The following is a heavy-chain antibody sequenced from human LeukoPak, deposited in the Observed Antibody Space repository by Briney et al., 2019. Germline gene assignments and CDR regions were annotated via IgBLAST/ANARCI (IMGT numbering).Heavy chain of an antibody. V-gene: IGHV4-30-4*01. Sequence: SETLSLTCTVSGGSISSGDYYWSWIRQPPGKGLEWIGYIYYSGSTYYNPSLKSRVTISVDTSKNQFSLKLSSVTAADTAVYYCARAASTVSKSWFDPWGQGTLVTVSS. CDR2: IYYSGST. CDR3: ARAASTVSKSWFDP. D-gene: IGHD4-17*01. J-gene: IGHJ5*02. CDR1: GGSISSGDYY.